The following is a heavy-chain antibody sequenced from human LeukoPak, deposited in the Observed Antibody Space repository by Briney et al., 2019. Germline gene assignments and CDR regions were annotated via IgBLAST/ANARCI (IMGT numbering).Heavy chain of an antibody. Sequence: GGSLRLSCAASGFTFSGSAMHWVRQASGKGLEWVANIKQDGSEKYYVDSVKGRFTISRDNAKNSLYLQMNSLRAEDTALYYCAKGVTYGSGSYYNDGFDYWGQGTLVTVSS. CDR3: AKGVTYGSGSYYNDGFDY. D-gene: IGHD3-10*01. CDR2: IKQDGSEK. V-gene: IGHV3-7*03. CDR1: GFTFSGSA. J-gene: IGHJ4*02.